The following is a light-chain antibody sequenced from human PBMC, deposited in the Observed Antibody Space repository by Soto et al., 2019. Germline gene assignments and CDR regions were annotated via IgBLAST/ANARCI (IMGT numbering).Light chain of an antibody. V-gene: IGKV3-15*01. CDR2: GAS. Sequence: EIVLTQSPGTLSLSPGERATLSCRASQSVSSSYLAWYQQKPGRAPRLLIYGASTRATGIPVRFSGSASGTEFTLTISSLQSEDFTVYYCQQYNKWPLTFGQGTKVDIK. CDR3: QQYNKWPLT. CDR1: QSVSSSY. J-gene: IGKJ1*01.